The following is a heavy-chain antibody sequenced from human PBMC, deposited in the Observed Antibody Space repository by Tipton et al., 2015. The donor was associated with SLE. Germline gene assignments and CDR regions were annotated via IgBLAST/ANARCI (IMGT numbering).Heavy chain of an antibody. CDR2: ISSSGSTI. CDR3: ARARDGYNLDAFDI. CDR1: GFTFSSYE. D-gene: IGHD5-24*01. V-gene: IGHV3-48*03. J-gene: IGHJ3*02. Sequence: SLRLSCAASGFTFSSYEMNWVRQAPGKGLEWVSYISSSGSTIYYADSVKGRFTISRDNAKNSLYLQMNSLRAEDTAVYYCARARDGYNLDAFDIWGQGTMVTVSS.